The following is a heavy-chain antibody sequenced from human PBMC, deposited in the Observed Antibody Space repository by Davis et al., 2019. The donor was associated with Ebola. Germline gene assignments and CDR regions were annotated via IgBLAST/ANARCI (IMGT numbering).Heavy chain of an antibody. D-gene: IGHD5-18*01. V-gene: IGHV3-30*18. Sequence: GGSLRLSCAASGFTFSSYGMHWVRQAPGKGLEWVAVISYDGSNKYYADSVKGRFTISRDNSKNTLYLQMNSLRAEDTAVYYRAKEATWIQLWLLGYWGQGTLVTVSS. CDR1: GFTFSSYG. CDR3: AKEATWIQLWLLGY. CDR2: ISYDGSNK. J-gene: IGHJ4*02.